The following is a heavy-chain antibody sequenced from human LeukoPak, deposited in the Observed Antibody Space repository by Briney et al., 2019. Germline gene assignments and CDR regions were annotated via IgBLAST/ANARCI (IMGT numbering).Heavy chain of an antibody. J-gene: IGHJ6*03. CDR2: IYPGYSDT. D-gene: IGHD6-13*01. Sequence: PGGSLRLSCAASGFTFTSYWIGWVRQMPGKGLEWMGIIYPGYSDTRYSPSFQGQVTISADKSISTAYLQWSSLKASDTAMYYCARHLIVASGVGPEVYHYYYMDVWGKGTTVTVSS. CDR1: GFTFTSYW. CDR3: ARHLIVASGVGPEVYHYYYMDV. V-gene: IGHV5-51*01.